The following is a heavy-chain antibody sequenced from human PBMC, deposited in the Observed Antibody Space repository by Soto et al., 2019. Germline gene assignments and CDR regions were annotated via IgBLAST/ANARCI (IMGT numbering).Heavy chain of an antibody. D-gene: IGHD3-10*01. CDR2: IDGSGTTK. J-gene: IGHJ4*02. CDR1: GFTFNDFE. CDR3: ARGFGRFNY. V-gene: IGHV3-48*03. Sequence: EVQLLESGGGLVQPGGSLRLSCGVSGFTFNDFEMNWVRQAPGKGLEWLAYIDGSGTTKKYADSVRGRFTISRDNPNNSLSLQMSSLSAADTAIYYCARGFGRFNYWCQGILVCVSS.